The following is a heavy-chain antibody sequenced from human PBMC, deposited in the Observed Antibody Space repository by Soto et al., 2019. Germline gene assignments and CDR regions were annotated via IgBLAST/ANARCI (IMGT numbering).Heavy chain of an antibody. J-gene: IGHJ6*03. D-gene: IGHD3-10*01. Sequence: EVQLLESGGGLGRPGGSRTLSWAFPGFTVNGNVMTWFSWVPGKGLEWVSPMSGSGEKTYYADSVKDRFTISRDSSKNTVDLQMNSMRVEDTAVYFCAKDEMAVVRGVTVYDMDVWGKGTTVTVSS. CDR1: GFTVNGNV. CDR2: MSGSGEKT. V-gene: IGHV3-23*01. CDR3: AKDEMAVVRGVTVYDMDV.